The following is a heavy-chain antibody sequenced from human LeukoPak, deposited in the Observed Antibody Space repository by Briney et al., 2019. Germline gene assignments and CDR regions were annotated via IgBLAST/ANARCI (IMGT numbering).Heavy chain of an antibody. CDR2: ITSSSSYI. CDR3: ARALRVITVWYAMDV. CDR1: GFTFTSYS. Sequence: PGGSLRLSCEASGFTFTSYSMNWVRQPPGQGLEWLSSITSSSSYIYYADSVKGRFTISRDNAKNSLYLQMNSLRAEDTAVYYCARALRVITVWYAMDVWGQGTTVTVSS. V-gene: IGHV3-21*01. D-gene: IGHD2-21*01. J-gene: IGHJ6*02.